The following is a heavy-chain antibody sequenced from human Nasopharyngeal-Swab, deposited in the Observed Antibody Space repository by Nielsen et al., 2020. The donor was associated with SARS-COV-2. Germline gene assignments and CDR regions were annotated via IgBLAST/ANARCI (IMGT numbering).Heavy chain of an antibody. D-gene: IGHD6-19*01. CDR2: IGPYNGNT. CDR1: GYTFISYG. V-gene: IGHV1-18*01. Sequence: ASVKVSCKSSGYTFISYGITWVRQAPGQGLEWMGWIGPYNGNTKYAQKFQGRVTMTTDTSTTTAYMELRSLKSDDTAVYYCARRHGVVEGSGWNYFDFWGQGTLVTVPS. CDR3: ARRHGVVEGSGWNYFDF. J-gene: IGHJ4*02.